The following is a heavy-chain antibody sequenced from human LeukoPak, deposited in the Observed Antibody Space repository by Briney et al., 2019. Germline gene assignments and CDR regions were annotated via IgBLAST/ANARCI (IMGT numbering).Heavy chain of an antibody. Sequence: PSETLSLTCAVYGGSFSGYYWSWIRQPPGKGLEWIGGINHSGSTNYNPSLKSRVTISVDTSKNQFSLKLSSVTAADTAVYYCARVRGPPLGYCSSTSCHHYYYYMDVWGKGTTVTVSS. V-gene: IGHV4-34*01. CDR3: ARVRGPPLGYCSSTSCHHYYYYMDV. D-gene: IGHD2-2*01. J-gene: IGHJ6*03. CDR2: INHSGST. CDR1: GGSFSGYY.